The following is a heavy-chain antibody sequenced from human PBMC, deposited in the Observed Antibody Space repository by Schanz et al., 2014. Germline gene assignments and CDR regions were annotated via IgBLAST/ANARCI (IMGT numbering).Heavy chain of an antibody. CDR1: GITFSSHS. CDR2: ITYNGGTI. J-gene: IGHJ4*02. D-gene: IGHD3-10*01. V-gene: IGHV3-48*01. Sequence: EMQLLESGGGLVQPGGSLRLSCAASGITFSSHSFNWVRQAPGKGLEWISYITYNGGTIYYADSVKGRFTISRDNAKNSLYLQMNSLRPEDTAVYYCAKYRGYYRVSGSYRELEYWGQGTLVTVSS. CDR3: AKYRGYYRVSGSYRELEY.